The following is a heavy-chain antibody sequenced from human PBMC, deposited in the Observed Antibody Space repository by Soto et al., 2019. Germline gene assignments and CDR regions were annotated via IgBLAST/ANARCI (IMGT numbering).Heavy chain of an antibody. CDR1: GFTVSNHY. D-gene: IGHD3-16*01. CDR3: AAYSQKGY. Sequence: EEQLVASGGDLVQPGGSLRLSCAASGFTVSNHYMSWVRQAPGKGLEWVSLIYSGGSTYYADSVKGRFTISRDSSKNTLYLQMNSLRAEDTAMYYCAAYSQKGYWGQGTLVTVSS. J-gene: IGHJ4*02. CDR2: IYSGGST. V-gene: IGHV3-66*01.